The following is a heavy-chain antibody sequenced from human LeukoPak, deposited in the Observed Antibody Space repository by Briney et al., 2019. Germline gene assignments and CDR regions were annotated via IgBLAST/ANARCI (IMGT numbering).Heavy chain of an antibody. D-gene: IGHD1-26*01. CDR3: ARVWELLTVRYFDY. V-gene: IGHV4-59*12. CDR1: GGSISSYY. CDR2: IYYSGST. Sequence: SETLSLTCTVSGGSISSYYWSWIRQPPGKGLEWIGYIYYSGSTNYNPSLKSRVTISVDTSKNQFSLKLSSVTAADTAVYYCARVWELLTVRYFDYWGQGTLVTVSS. J-gene: IGHJ4*02.